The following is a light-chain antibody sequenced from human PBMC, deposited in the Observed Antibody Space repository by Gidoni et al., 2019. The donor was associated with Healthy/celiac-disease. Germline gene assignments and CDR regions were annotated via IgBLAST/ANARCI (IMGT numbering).Light chain of an antibody. CDR3: QQCNSYSLT. J-gene: IGKJ4*01. Sequence: DIQTTQPPSTLSASVGDRVTITCRASQSISSWFAWYQQKPGKAPKLLIYKASSLESGVPSRFSGSGSGTEFTLTISSLQPDDFATYYCQQCNSYSLTFGGGTKVEIK. CDR2: KAS. CDR1: QSISSW. V-gene: IGKV1-5*03.